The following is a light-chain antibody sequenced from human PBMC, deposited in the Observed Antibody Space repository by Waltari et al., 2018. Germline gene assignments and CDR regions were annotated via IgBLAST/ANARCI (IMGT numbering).Light chain of an antibody. CDR2: WAS. CDR3: QQCYSFPYT. V-gene: IGKV4-1*01. Sequence: DIVMTQSPDSLAVSLGERATIHCKSSQSVLSSSNNKNYFGWYQQKPGQPPKLLISWASTRESGVPDRFSGSGSETDFALTISSLQAEEVAVYYCQQCYSFPYTFGQGTKLEIK. J-gene: IGKJ2*01. CDR1: QSVLSSSNNKNY.